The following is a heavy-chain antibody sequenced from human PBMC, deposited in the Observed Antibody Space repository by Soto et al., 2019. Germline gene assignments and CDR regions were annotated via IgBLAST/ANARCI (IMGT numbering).Heavy chain of an antibody. CDR1: GFPFGTIW. D-gene: IGHD6-25*01. CDR2: IKKDGSEK. V-gene: IGHV3-7*01. J-gene: IGHJ6*03. Sequence: EVQLVESGGALVRPGGPWRLPCSALGFPFGTIWLSGAVRAPGKGLGWVANIKKDGSEKDYVDSVKGRFTISRDNAENSLSLQMNSLRAEDTAVYYCAREVSGYGDYMDVWGKGTTVTVSS. CDR3: AREVSGYGDYMDV.